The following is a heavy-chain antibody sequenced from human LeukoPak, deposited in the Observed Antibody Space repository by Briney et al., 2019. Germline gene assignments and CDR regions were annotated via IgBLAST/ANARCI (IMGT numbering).Heavy chain of an antibody. D-gene: IGHD1-26*01. Sequence: GGSLRLSCAASGFTFSAYAMNWLRQAPGKGLEWVAAISDTAEGTFYTDSVKGRFTISRDNSKNTLYLQMNSLRAEDTAVYYCAKDRSGSYYEFDYWGQGTLVTVSS. CDR2: ISDTAEGT. CDR1: GFTFSAYA. J-gene: IGHJ4*02. CDR3: AKDRSGSYYEFDY. V-gene: IGHV3-23*01.